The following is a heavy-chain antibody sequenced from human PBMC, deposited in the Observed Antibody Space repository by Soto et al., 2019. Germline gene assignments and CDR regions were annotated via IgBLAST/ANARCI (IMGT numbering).Heavy chain of an antibody. D-gene: IGHD1-26*01. CDR1: GYTFPRYA. J-gene: IGHJ5*02. CDR2: VSGYNGHT. V-gene: IGHV1-18*01. CDR3: AGLVGPTSRENWLDP. Sequence: QVKLEQSGGEVKKPGASVKVSCKASGYTFPRYAITWVRQAPGQGLEWMGWVSGYNGHTNYAQKFQGRVTMTRDMSTATAYMELRNLRSDDTAVYYCAGLVGPTSRENWLDPWGQGTLVTVSA.